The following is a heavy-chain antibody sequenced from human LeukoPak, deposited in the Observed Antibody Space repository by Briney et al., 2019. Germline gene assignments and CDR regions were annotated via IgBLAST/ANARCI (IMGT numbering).Heavy chain of an antibody. CDR3: ASEPGLNRGPVYAMDV. V-gene: IGHV3-23*01. CDR1: GLTSNNYA. J-gene: IGHJ6*02. D-gene: IGHD1-14*01. Sequence: PGGSLRLSCEASGLTSNNYAMHWVRQSSGKGLEWVSGIGSSGGGTYYADSVKGRFTISRDTSKDTVYLQMNSLRPEDTAIYYCASEPGLNRGPVYAMDVWGQGTTVTVSS. CDR2: IGSSGGGT.